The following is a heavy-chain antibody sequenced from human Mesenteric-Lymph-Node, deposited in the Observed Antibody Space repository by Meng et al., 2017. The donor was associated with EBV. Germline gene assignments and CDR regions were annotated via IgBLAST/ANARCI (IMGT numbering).Heavy chain of an antibody. CDR2: ISGSGEST. CDR3: ARDRGSYFFDY. J-gene: IGHJ4*02. CDR1: GFNFLPYW. D-gene: IGHD1-26*01. V-gene: IGHV3-23*04. Sequence: EMGLVAAVAGLVQPWGALRLSGAASGFNFLPYWMHWGRQAPGKGLGWVSAISGSGESTYYADSVKGRLTISRDNSKNTMYLQMNSLRAEDTAVYYCARDRGSYFFDYWGQGTLVTVSS.